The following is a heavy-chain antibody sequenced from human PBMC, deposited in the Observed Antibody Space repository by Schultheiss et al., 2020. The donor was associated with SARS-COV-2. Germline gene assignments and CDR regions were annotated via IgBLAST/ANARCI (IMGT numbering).Heavy chain of an antibody. V-gene: IGHV1-69*10. CDR2: IIPILGIA. CDR1: GGTFSSYA. D-gene: IGHD3-3*01. J-gene: IGHJ5*02. Sequence: SVKVSCKASGGTFSSYAISWVRQAPGQGLEWMGGIIPILGIANYAQKFQGRVTITADKFTSTAYMELSSLRSEDTAVYYCARDGGITIFGVEAWFDPWGQGTLVTVSS. CDR3: ARDGGITIFGVEAWFDP.